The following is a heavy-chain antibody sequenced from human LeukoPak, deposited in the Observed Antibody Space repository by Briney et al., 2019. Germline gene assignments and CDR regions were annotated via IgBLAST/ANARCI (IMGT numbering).Heavy chain of an antibody. J-gene: IGHJ4*02. V-gene: IGHV3-30*02. CDR1: GFTLSSYG. CDR2: IRYDGRQT. Sequence: GGSLRLSCATSGFTLSSYGIHWVRHAPGKGLEWVTFIRYDGRQTYYANSVKGRFTVSRDASKNMLYLQMNSLRTEDTALYYCTKETLGGGSTFDDWGQGTLVIVSS. D-gene: IGHD3-16*01. CDR3: TKETLGGGSTFDD.